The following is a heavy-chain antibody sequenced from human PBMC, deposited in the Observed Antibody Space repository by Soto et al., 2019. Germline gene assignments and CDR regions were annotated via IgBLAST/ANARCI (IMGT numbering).Heavy chain of an antibody. V-gene: IGHV3-74*01. D-gene: IGHD2-2*01. J-gene: IGHJ4*02. CDR3: AREMDYANLYYFDY. CDR2: INSDGSST. Sequence: EVQLVESGGGLVQPGGSLRLSCAASGFTFSSYWMHWVRQAPGKGLVRVSRINSDGSSTSYADSVKGRFTISRDNAKNTLYLQMNSLRAEDTAVYYCAREMDYANLYYFDYWGQGTLVTVSS. CDR1: GFTFSSYW.